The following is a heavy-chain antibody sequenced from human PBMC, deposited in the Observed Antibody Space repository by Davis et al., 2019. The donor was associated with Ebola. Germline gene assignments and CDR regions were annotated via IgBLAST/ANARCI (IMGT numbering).Heavy chain of an antibody. J-gene: IGHJ6*02. V-gene: IGHV1-2*02. CDR2: INPNSGGT. CDR1: GGTFSSYA. CDR3: ARDTQDIVVVPAAPAGYYYYGMDV. D-gene: IGHD2-2*01. Sequence: ASVKVSCKASGGTFSSYAISWVRQAPGQGLEWMGWINPNSGGTNYAQKFQGRVTMTRDTSISTAYMELSRLRSDDTAVYYCARDTQDIVVVPAAPAGYYYYGMDVWGQGTTVTVSS.